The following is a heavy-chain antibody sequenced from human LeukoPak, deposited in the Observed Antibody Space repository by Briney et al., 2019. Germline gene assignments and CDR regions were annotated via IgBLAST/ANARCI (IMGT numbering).Heavy chain of an antibody. V-gene: IGHV4-59*11. Sequence: SDTLSLTCTVSGGSISSHYWSWIRQPPGKGLEWIGYIYSSGTTKYNPSLISRVTISVDTTKNQFSLRLNSVTAADTAVYYCAREIVVPAAPYYYGMDVWGQGTSVTVSS. J-gene: IGHJ6*02. CDR3: AREIVVPAAPYYYGMDV. D-gene: IGHD2-2*01. CDR1: GGSISSHY. CDR2: IYSSGTT.